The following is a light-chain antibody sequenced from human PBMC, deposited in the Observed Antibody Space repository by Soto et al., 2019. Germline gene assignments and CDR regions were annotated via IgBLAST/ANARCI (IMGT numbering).Light chain of an antibody. CDR3: QEYNGWPLRT. J-gene: IGKJ1*01. Sequence: EIMLPQYPATLSSFPGHRVTLSCRASQSVYGNVAWYQQKPGQAPRLLISGASSRATGIPARFSGSGSGTEFTLTISRLESDDFALYFCQEYNGWPLRTFGQGTKMDIK. CDR1: QSVYGN. V-gene: IGKV3-15*01. CDR2: GAS.